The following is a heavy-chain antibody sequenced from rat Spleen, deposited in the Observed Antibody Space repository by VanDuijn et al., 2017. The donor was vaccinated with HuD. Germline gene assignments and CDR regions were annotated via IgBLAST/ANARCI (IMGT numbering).Heavy chain of an antibody. CDR1: GFTFSNYY. J-gene: IGHJ3*01. CDR3: TTYYYSSYIYVGWFAY. V-gene: IGHV5-25*01. CDR2: ITSSGGDT. Sequence: EVQLVESGGGLVQPGRSMKLSCTASGFTFSNYYMAWVSQAPTKGLEWVASITSSGGDTYYRDSVKGRFTISRDNAKSTLFLQMDSLRSEDSATYYCTTYYYSSYIYVGWFAYWGQGTLVTVSS. D-gene: IGHD1-2*01.